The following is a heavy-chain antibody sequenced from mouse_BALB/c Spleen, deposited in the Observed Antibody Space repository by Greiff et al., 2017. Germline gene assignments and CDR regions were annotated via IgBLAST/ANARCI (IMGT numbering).Heavy chain of an antibody. CDR2: ISSGGSYT. CDR1: GFTFSSYG. CDR3: ARCYDKGDWYFDV. J-gene: IGHJ1*01. V-gene: IGHV5-6*01. Sequence: EVHLVESGGDLVKPGGSLKLSCAASGFTFSSYGMSWVRQTPDKRLEWVATISSGGSYTYYPDSVKGRFTISRDNAKNTLYLQMSSLKSEDTAMYYCARCYDKGDWYFDVWGAGTTVTVSS. D-gene: IGHD2-12*01.